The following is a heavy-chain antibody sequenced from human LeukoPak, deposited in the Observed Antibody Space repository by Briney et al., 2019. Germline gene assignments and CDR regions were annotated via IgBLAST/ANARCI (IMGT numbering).Heavy chain of an antibody. CDR1: GFTFSSYG. CDR3: AKPYGIVGASGWFDP. J-gene: IGHJ5*02. CDR2: IRYDGSNK. V-gene: IGHV3-30*02. Sequence: GGSLRLSCAASGFTFSSYGMHWVRQAPGKGLEWVAFIRYDGSNKYYADSVKGRFTISRDNSKNTLYLQMNSLRAEDTAVYYCAKPYGIVGASGWFDPWGQGTLVTVSS. D-gene: IGHD1-26*01.